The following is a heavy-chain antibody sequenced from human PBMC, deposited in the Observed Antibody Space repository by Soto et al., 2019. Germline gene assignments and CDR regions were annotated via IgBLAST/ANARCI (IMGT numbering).Heavy chain of an antibody. J-gene: IGHJ4*02. CDR3: ARLHYYDSSGYYKDY. CDR1: GGTFSSYA. Sequence: ASVKVSCTASGGTFSSYAISWVRQAPGQGLEWMGGIIPIFGTANYAQKFQGRVTITADKSTSTAYMELSSLRSEDTAVYYCARLHYYDSSGYYKDYWGQGTLVTVS. D-gene: IGHD3-22*01. CDR2: IIPIFGTA. V-gene: IGHV1-69*06.